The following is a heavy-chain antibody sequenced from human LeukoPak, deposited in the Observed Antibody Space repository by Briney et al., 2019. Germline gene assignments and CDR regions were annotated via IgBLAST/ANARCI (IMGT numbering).Heavy chain of an antibody. CDR2: FDPEDGET. J-gene: IGHJ4*02. CDR1: GYTLTELS. Sequence: ASVKVSCKVSGYTLTELSMHWVRQAPGKGPERMGRFDPEDGETIYAQKFQGRVTMTADTSTDTAYMELSSLRSEDTAVYYCAAEGKMVRGVYSDYWGQGTLVTVSS. D-gene: IGHD3-10*01. CDR3: AAEGKMVRGVYSDY. V-gene: IGHV1-24*01.